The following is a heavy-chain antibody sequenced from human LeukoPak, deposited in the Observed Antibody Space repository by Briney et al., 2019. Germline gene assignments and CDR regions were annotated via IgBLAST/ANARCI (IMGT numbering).Heavy chain of an antibody. V-gene: IGHV3-23*01. CDR3: ARVGTDGYNYDY. CDR1: GFTFSNYA. CDR2: ISGTGGRT. Sequence: GGSLRLSCTASGFTFSNYAMTWVRQAPGKGLEWVSSISGTGGRTYSADSVKGRFTISRDNAKNTLYLEMNSVRAEDRAVYYCARVGTDGYNYDYWGQGTLVTVSS. J-gene: IGHJ4*02. D-gene: IGHD5-24*01.